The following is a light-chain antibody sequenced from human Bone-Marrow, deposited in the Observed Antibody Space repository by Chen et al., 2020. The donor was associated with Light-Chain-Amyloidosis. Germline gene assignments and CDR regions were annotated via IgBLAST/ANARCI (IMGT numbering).Light chain of an antibody. CDR3: QSYQGSSQGV. V-gene: IGLV6-57*01. CDR1: SGSIATNY. J-gene: IGLJ3*02. CDR2: EDD. Sequence: NFMLTQHHPLSESPGKTVIISSTRSSGSIATNYVQWYQQRPGSSPTTVIYEDDQRPSGVPDRFSGSIDRSSNSASLTISGLKTEDEADYYCQSYQGSSQGVFGGGTKLTVL.